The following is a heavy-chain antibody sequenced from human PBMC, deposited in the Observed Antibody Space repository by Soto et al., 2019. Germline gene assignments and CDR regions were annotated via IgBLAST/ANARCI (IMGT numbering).Heavy chain of an antibody. D-gene: IGHD6-19*01. CDR2: IYYSGST. Sequence: SETLSLTCTVSGGSISSSSYYWGWIRQPPGKGLEWIGSIYYSGSTYYNPSLKSRVTISVDTSKNQFSLKLSSVTAADTAVYYCARAGLAVAGTLLNWFDPWGQGTLVTVSS. CDR1: GGSISSSSYY. V-gene: IGHV4-39*01. CDR3: ARAGLAVAGTLLNWFDP. J-gene: IGHJ5*02.